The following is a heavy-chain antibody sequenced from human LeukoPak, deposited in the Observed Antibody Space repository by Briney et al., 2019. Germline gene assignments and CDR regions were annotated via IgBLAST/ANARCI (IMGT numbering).Heavy chain of an antibody. J-gene: IGHJ5*02. CDR3: ARGDPGDYDEAGEPFDP. CDR1: GFTFSSYE. CDR2: ISSSGSTI. Sequence: GGSLRLSCAASGFTFSSYEMNWVRQAPGKGLEWVSYISSSGSTIYYADSVKGRFTISRDNAKNSLYLQMNSLRAEDTAVYYCARGDPGDYDEAGEPFDPWGQGTLVTVSS. D-gene: IGHD4-17*01. V-gene: IGHV3-48*03.